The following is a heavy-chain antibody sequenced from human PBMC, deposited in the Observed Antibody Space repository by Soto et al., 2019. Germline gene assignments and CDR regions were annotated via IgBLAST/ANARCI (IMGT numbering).Heavy chain of an antibody. D-gene: IGHD6-19*01. CDR3: ARGIAVAGYAFDI. J-gene: IGHJ3*02. CDR1: GFTFSSYA. V-gene: IGHV3-30-3*01. CDR2: ISDDGSNK. Sequence: QVQLVESGGGVVQPGRSLRLSCAASGFTFSSYAMHWVRQAPGKGLEWVAVISDDGSNKYYADSVKGRFTISRDNSKNTLYLQMNSLRAEDTAVYYCARGIAVAGYAFDIWGQGTMVTVSS.